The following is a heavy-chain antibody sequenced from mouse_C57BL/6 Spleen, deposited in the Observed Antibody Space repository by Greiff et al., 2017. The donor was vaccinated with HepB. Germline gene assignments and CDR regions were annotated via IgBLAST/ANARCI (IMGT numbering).Heavy chain of an antibody. V-gene: IGHV2-9-1*01. CDR2: IWTGGGT. Sequence: VQLVESGPGLVAPSQSLSITCTVSGFSFTSYAISWVRQPPGKGLEWLGVIWTGGGTNYNSALKSRLSISKDNSKSQVFLKMNSLQTDDTARYYCARNYYGSSYWYFDVWGTGTTVTVSS. D-gene: IGHD1-1*01. CDR3: ARNYYGSSYWYFDV. J-gene: IGHJ1*03. CDR1: GFSFTSYA.